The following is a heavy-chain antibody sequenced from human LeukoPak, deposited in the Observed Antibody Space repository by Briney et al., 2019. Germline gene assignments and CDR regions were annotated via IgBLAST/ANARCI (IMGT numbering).Heavy chain of an antibody. Sequence: PSETLSLTCTVSGGSISSGGYYWSWIRQHPGKGLEWIGYIYYSGSTYYKPSLKSRVTISVDTSKNQFSLKLSSVTAADTAVYYCARDVRQTGIAAAGTNWFDPWGQGTLITVSS. CDR2: IYYSGST. D-gene: IGHD6-13*01. J-gene: IGHJ5*02. CDR1: GGSISSGGYY. V-gene: IGHV4-31*03. CDR3: ARDVRQTGIAAAGTNWFDP.